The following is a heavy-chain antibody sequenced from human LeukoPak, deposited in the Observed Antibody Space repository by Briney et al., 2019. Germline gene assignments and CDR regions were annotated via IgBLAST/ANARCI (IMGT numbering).Heavy chain of an antibody. V-gene: IGHV3-21*01. Sequence: PGGSLRLSCAASGFTFSSYSMNWVRQAPGKGLEWVSSISSSSSYIYYADSVKGRFTISRDNAKNSLYLQMNSLRAEDTAVYYCAREPDDDILTGYSTFDYWGQGTLVTVSS. CDR3: AREPDDDILTGYSTFDY. CDR1: GFTFSSYS. J-gene: IGHJ4*02. D-gene: IGHD3-9*01. CDR2: ISSSSSYI.